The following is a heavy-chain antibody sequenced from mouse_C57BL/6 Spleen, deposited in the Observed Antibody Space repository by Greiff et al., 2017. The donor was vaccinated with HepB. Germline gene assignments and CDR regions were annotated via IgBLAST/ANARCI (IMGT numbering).Heavy chain of an antibody. J-gene: IGHJ2*01. D-gene: IGHD1-3*01. CDR2: IRNKANGYTT. Sequence: EVQVVESGGGLVQPGGSLSLSCAASGFTFTDYYMSWVRQPPGKALEWLGFIRNKANGYTTEYSASVKGRFTISRDNSQSILYLQMNALRAEDSATYYCARYIPSSPFDYWGQGTTLTVSS. CDR1: GFTFTDYY. CDR3: ARYIPSSPFDY. V-gene: IGHV7-3*01.